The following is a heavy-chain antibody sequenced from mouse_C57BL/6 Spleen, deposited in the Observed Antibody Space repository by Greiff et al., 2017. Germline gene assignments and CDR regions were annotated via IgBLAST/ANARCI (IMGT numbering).Heavy chain of an antibody. CDR1: GYTFTSYW. CDR3: AKWHIGRVVALDY. D-gene: IGHD1-1*01. CDR2: IDPSDSET. Sequence: QVQLKQPGAELVRPGSSVKLSCKASGYTFTSYWMHWVKQRPIQGLEWIGNIDPSDSETHYNQKFKDKATLTVDKSSSTAYMQLSSLTSEDSAVYSCAKWHIGRVVALDYWGQGTTLTVAS. V-gene: IGHV1-52*01. J-gene: IGHJ2*01.